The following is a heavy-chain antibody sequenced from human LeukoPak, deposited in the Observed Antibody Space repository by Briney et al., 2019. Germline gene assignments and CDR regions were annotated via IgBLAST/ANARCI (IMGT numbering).Heavy chain of an antibody. CDR2: IKSKADGEIS. Sequence: GGSLRLSCAASGFTFSSYWMNWVRQAPGKGLEWLGRIKSKADGEISDYAEPVKGRFTFSRDDSKNTLYLLMNSLKTEDTAVYYCTTTYHYDSSPGSFDYWGQGTLVTVSS. V-gene: IGHV3-15*01. CDR3: TTTYHYDSSPGSFDY. D-gene: IGHD3-22*01. CDR1: GFTFSSYW. J-gene: IGHJ4*02.